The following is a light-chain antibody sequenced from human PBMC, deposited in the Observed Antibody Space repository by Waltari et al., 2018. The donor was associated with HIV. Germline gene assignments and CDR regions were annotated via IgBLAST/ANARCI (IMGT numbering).Light chain of an antibody. CDR1: PSISYSSKNKNY. J-gene: IGKJ5*01. Sequence: DIVLTQSPDYLPVSLGERATMNCTSSPSISYSSKNKNYLVWYQQKPGQTPKVVIYWASTRESGVPDRFSGSGSGTDFTLTISSLQTEDVAIYYCQQYHSLPITFGQGTRLEIK. V-gene: IGKV4-1*01. CDR3: QQYHSLPIT. CDR2: WAS.